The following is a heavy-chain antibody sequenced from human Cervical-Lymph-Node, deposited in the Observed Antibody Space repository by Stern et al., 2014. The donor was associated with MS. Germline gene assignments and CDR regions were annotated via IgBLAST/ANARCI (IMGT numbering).Heavy chain of an antibody. CDR3: ARSPPYYEFWNDYYYFDY. J-gene: IGHJ4*02. D-gene: IGHD3-3*01. CDR1: GFSLSTSGMR. Sequence: ESGPALVKPTQTLTLTCTFSGFSLSTSGMRVSWIRQPPGQALEWLARLVLDDDKFYSTSLKTRLTISKDTSKNQVVLTMTNMDPVDTATYYCARSPPYYEFWNDYYYFDYWGQGTLVAVSS. CDR2: LVLDDDK. V-gene: IGHV2-70*04.